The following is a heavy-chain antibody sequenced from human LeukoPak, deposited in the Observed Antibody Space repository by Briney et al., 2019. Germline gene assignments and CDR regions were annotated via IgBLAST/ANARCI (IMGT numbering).Heavy chain of an antibody. CDR2: ISGSGVTT. CDR1: GFTFSSYA. D-gene: IGHD1-26*01. CDR3: AKKVVVGATSPYSDFQD. Sequence: GGSLRLSCVASGFTFSSYAMSWVRQAPGKGLEWVSAISGSGVTTHNAGSVKGRFSISRDNSKNTLYLQMNSLRAEDTALYYCAKKVVVGATSPYSDFQDWGQGTLVTVSS. V-gene: IGHV3-23*01. J-gene: IGHJ1*01.